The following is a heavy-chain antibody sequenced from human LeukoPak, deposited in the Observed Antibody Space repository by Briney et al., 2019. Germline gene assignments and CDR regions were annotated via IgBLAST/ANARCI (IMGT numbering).Heavy chain of an antibody. D-gene: IGHD3-22*01. Sequence: PSQTLSLTCTVSGASIRSGDYYWSWIRQPPGKGLEWIGYIYDSGGTYYNPSLKSRITISVDTSENRFSLKLSSVAAADTAVYYCAREEYYYDSSGYHSFDYWGQGTLVTVSS. CDR3: AREEYYYDSSGYHSFDY. J-gene: IGHJ4*02. V-gene: IGHV4-30-4*01. CDR2: IYDSGGT. CDR1: GASIRSGDYY.